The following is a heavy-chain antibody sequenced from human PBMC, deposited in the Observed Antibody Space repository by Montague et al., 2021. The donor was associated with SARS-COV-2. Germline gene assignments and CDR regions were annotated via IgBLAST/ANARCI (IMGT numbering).Heavy chain of an antibody. V-gene: IGHV2-70*20. CDR1: GFSLSTSGMC. D-gene: IGHD1-26*01. J-gene: IGHJ5*02. CDR2: IDRDDE. CDR3: ARGIGWRSRVMFDP. Sequence: PALVKPTQTLTLTCTFSGFSLSTSGMCVSWVRQPPGKALEWLALIDRDDEYYNTSLKTRLTISKDTSENQVVLTLTNMDPVDTATYFCARGIGWRSRVMFDPWGQGTLVTVSS.